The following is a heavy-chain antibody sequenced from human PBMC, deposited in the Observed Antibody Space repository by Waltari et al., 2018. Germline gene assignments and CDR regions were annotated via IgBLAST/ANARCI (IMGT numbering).Heavy chain of an antibody. J-gene: IGHJ5*02. CDR2: INPNSGGK. Sequence: QVQLVQSGAEVKKPGASVKVSCKASGYTFTDYYMHWVRQAPGQGLEWMGWINPNSGGKNYAQRFQGRVTMTRDTSISTAYMDLSRLRSDDTAVYYCAREDIVALVAGVGWFDPWGQGTLVTVSS. V-gene: IGHV1-2*02. D-gene: IGHD2-15*01. CDR1: GYTFTDYY. CDR3: AREDIVALVAGVGWFDP.